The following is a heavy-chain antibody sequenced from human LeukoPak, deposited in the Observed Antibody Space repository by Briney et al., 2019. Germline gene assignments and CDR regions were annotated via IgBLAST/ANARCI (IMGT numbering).Heavy chain of an antibody. J-gene: IGHJ4*02. CDR1: GFTFTNYA. CDR2: ISGSGFT. V-gene: IGHV3-23*01. CDR3: AKYRDYHFDF. Sequence: GGSLRLSCAASGFTFTNYAMGWVRQAPGKGLEWVSDISGSGFTSYADSVKGRSTIFRDNSKNALYLQMNRLRDEDTALYYCAKYRDYHFDFWGQGTLVTVSS. D-gene: IGHD4-17*01.